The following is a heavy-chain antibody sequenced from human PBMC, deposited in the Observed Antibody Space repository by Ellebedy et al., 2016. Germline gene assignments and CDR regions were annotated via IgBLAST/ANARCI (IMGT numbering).Heavy chain of an antibody. J-gene: IGHJ4*02. CDR2: INNDGSNT. CDR3: ALMGGSYPH. Sequence: GESLKISXEASGFTFRSYYMHWVRQAPGKGLVWVSRINNDGSNTNYADSVKGRFTISRDNAQNTLYLQMNSLRVEDTAVYYCALMGGSYPHWGQGSLVTVSS. D-gene: IGHD1-26*01. CDR1: GFTFRSYY. V-gene: IGHV3-74*01.